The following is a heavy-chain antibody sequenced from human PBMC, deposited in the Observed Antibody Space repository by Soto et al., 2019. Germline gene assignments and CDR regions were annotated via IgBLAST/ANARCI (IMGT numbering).Heavy chain of an antibody. CDR1: GFTFSSYG. J-gene: IGHJ4*02. CDR2: IWYDGSNK. Sequence: GGSLRLSCAASGFTFSSYGMHWVRQAPGKGLEWVAVIWYDGSNKYYADFVKGRFTISRDNSKNTLYLQMNSLRAEDTAVYYCAREQRYCSGGSCYPDYWGQGTLVTVSS. D-gene: IGHD2-15*01. CDR3: AREQRYCSGGSCYPDY. V-gene: IGHV3-33*01.